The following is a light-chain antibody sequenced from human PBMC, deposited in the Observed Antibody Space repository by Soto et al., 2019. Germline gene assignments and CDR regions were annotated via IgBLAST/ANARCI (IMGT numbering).Light chain of an antibody. Sequence: ERVMTQSPSTLSASPGESCTLSCRASQSVNHKVAWYQQKPGQAPRLLIYGARSRATGVPDRFSGSGTGTDFTLTISSLQAEDFGVYFCHQYNNWHPSTFGQGTRLENK. CDR1: QSVNHK. CDR3: HQYNNWHPST. V-gene: IGKV3-15*01. CDR2: GAR. J-gene: IGKJ5*01.